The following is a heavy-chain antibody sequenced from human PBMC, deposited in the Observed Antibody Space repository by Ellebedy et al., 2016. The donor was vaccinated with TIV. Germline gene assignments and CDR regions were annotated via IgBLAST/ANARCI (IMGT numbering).Heavy chain of an antibody. J-gene: IGHJ4*02. Sequence: GESLKISCITSGFSISGYEMSWVRPAPGKGLEWVSSISYDSSYTYYAGSVRGRFTISRDNAKDSVFLEMNSLRAEDTAVYYCARDSASHLRFSYTDYWGRGTLIAVSS. D-gene: IGHD4-11*01. CDR2: ISYDSSYT. V-gene: IGHV3-21*01. CDR3: ARDSASHLRFSYTDY. CDR1: GFSISGYE.